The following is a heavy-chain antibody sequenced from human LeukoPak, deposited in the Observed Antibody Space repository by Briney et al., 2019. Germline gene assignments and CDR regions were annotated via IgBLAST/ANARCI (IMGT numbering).Heavy chain of an antibody. CDR2: MNPNSGNT. CDR1: GYTSTSYD. Sequence: ASVKVSCKASGYTSTSYDINWVRQATGQGLEWMGWMNPNSGNTGYAQKFQGRVTMTRNTSISTAYMELSSLRSEDTAVYYCARGRVDILTGYYYYYYYGMDVWGQGTTVTVSS. D-gene: IGHD3-9*01. V-gene: IGHV1-8*01. J-gene: IGHJ6*02. CDR3: ARGRVDILTGYYYYYYYGMDV.